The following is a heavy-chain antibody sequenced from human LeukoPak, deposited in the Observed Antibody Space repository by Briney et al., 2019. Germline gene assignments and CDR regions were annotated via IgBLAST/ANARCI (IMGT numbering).Heavy chain of an antibody. V-gene: IGHV3-30-3*01. CDR1: GFTFSSYA. CDR3: AREKAVQLKFSLDY. Sequence: GGSLRLSCAASGFTFSSYAMHWVRQAPGKGLEWVAVISYDGSNKYCADSVKGRFTISRDNSKNTLYLQMNSLRAEDTAVYYCAREKAVQLKFSLDYWGQGTLVTVSS. J-gene: IGHJ4*02. D-gene: IGHD1-1*01. CDR2: ISYDGSNK.